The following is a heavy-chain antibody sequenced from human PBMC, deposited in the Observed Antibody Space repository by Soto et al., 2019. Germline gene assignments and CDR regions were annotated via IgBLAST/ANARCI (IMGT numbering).Heavy chain of an antibody. CDR3: ARQYTSGSFNWFDP. D-gene: IGHD5-18*01. J-gene: IGHJ5*02. V-gene: IGHV1-8*01. CDR1: GYTFTNSD. CDR2: MNPHSGDT. Sequence: QVLLLQSGAEVKKPGASVKVSCKASGYTFTNSDINWVRQATGQGLEWMGWMNPHSGDTGYAREFQGRVTMTRNTSISTAYMELSSLSSDDTAFYYCARQYTSGSFNWFDPWGQGTLVTVSS.